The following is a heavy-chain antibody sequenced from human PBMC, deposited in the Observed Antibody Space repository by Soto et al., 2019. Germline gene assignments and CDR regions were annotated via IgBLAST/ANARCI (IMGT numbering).Heavy chain of an antibody. CDR1: GGTFSSYA. CDR2: IIPIFGTA. D-gene: IGHD1-26*01. J-gene: IGHJ4*02. V-gene: IGHV1-69*06. Sequence: QVQLVQSGAEVKNPGSSVKVSCKASGGTFSSYAISWGRQSPGQGLEWMGGIIPIFGTANYAQKFQGRVTITADKSTSTAYMELSSLRSEDPAVYYCTLSIVGATVYGFDYWGPGTLVTVSS. CDR3: TLSIVGATVYGFDY.